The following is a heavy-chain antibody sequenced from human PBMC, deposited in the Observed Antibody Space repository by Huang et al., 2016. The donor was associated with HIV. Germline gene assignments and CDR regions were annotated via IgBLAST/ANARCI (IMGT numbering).Heavy chain of an antibody. J-gene: IGHJ4*02. V-gene: IGHV5-51*03. Sequence: EVQLVQSGAEVTGPGESLKISCSTSGYTFTSYWIGWVRQMPGNGLEWMGIIYPGDSDTRYSPSFQGRVSISADKSFNTAYLHWSSLRASDTAIYYCVRRGFDSNTWIFDSWGQGTLVTVSS. CDR3: VRRGFDSNTWIFDS. D-gene: IGHD3-22*01. CDR1: GYTFTSYW. CDR2: IYPGDSDT.